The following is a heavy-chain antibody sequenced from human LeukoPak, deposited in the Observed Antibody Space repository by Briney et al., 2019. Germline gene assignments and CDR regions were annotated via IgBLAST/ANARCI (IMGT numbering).Heavy chain of an antibody. CDR1: GYTLTELS. CDR2: FDPEDGET. Sequence: GASVKVSCKVSGYTLTELSMHWVRQAPGKGLEWMGGFDPEDGETIYAQKFQGRVTMTEDTSTDTAYMELSSLRSEDTAVYYCARVYGSGSYYIRYYFDYWGQGTLVTVSS. V-gene: IGHV1-24*01. CDR3: ARVYGSGSYYIRYYFDY. D-gene: IGHD3-10*01. J-gene: IGHJ4*02.